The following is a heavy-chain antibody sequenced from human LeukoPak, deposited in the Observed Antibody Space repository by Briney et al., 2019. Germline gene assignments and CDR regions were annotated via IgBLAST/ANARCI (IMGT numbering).Heavy chain of an antibody. CDR2: ISYDGSNE. Sequence: AGGSLRLSCAASGFTFSNAWMSWVRQAPGKGLEWVAVISYDGSNEYYADSVKGRFTISRDNSKNTLYLQMNSLRAEDTAVYYCAKGPIVGASFDYWGQGTLVTVSS. CDR3: AKGPIVGASFDY. D-gene: IGHD1-26*01. J-gene: IGHJ4*02. CDR1: GFTFSNAW. V-gene: IGHV3-30*18.